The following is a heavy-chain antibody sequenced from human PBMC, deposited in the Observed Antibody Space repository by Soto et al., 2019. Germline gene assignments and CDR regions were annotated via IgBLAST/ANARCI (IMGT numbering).Heavy chain of an antibody. J-gene: IGHJ6*02. V-gene: IGHV3-30-3*01. CDR2: ISYDGSNK. Sequence: QVQLVESGGGVVQPGRSLRLSCAASGFTFSSYAMHWVRQAPGKGLEWVAVISYDGSNKYYADSVKGRFTISRDNSKNTPYLQMNSLRAEDTAVYYCARTYSSGWYASPRYGMDVWGQGTTVTVSS. CDR1: GFTFSSYA. D-gene: IGHD6-19*01. CDR3: ARTYSSGWYASPRYGMDV.